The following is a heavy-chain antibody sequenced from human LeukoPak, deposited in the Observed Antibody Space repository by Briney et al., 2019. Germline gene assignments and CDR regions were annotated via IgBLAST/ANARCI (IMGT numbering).Heavy chain of an antibody. D-gene: IGHD1-14*01. V-gene: IGHV3-43*02. CDR1: GFTFDA. CDR2: ISGDGFIT. CDR3: ANGTGITAGLAS. Sequence: GGSLRLSCAASGFTFDAMHWVRQPPGKGLEWVSLISGDGFITKFADSVKGRFTVSRDNSKNSLYLDMNSLRTEDTALYFCANGTGITAGLASWGRGTLVIVSS. J-gene: IGHJ5*02.